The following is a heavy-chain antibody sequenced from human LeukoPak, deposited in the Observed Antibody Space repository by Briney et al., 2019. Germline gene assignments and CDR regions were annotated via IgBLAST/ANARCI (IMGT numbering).Heavy chain of an antibody. D-gene: IGHD2-15*01. CDR1: GFTFSSYA. V-gene: IGHV3-23*01. J-gene: IGHJ4*02. Sequence: GSLRLSCAASGFTFSSYAMSWVRQAPGKGLEWVSAISGSGGSTYYADSVKGRFTISRDNSKNTLYLQMNSLRAEDTAVYYCAAKGGYCSGGSCYTPFDYWGQGTLVTVSS. CDR3: AAKGGYCSGGSCYTPFDY. CDR2: ISGSGGST.